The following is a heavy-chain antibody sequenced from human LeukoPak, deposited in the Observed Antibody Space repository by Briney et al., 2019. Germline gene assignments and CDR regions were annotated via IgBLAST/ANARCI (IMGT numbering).Heavy chain of an antibody. D-gene: IGHD2-2*01. V-gene: IGHV4-30-2*01. CDR1: GGSISSGGYY. Sequence: PSQTLSLTCTVSGGSISSGGYYWSWLRQPPGKGLEWIGYIYHSGYTYYNTSLKSRVTISVDGSKNQFSLKLSSVTAADTAVYYCAREKGASYCSSTSCYSDFDYWGQGTLVTVSS. CDR3: AREKGASYCSSTSCYSDFDY. CDR2: IYHSGYT. J-gene: IGHJ4*02.